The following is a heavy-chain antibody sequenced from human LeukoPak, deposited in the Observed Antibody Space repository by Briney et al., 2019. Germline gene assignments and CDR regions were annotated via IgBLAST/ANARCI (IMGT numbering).Heavy chain of an antibody. J-gene: IGHJ4*02. Sequence: SETLSLTCTVSGGSISSYYWSWIRQPPGKGLEWIGYIYYSGSTNYNPSLKSRVTISVDTSKNQFSLKLSSVTAADTAVYYCARGRPNHYGSAAGGYFDYWGQGTLVTVSS. CDR3: ARGRPNHYGSAAGGYFDY. CDR2: IYYSGST. D-gene: IGHD3-10*01. V-gene: IGHV4-59*01. CDR1: GGSISSYY.